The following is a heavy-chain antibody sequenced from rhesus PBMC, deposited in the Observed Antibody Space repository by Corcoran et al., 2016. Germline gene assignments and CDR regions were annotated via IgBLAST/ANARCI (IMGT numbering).Heavy chain of an antibody. D-gene: IGHD4-29*01. V-gene: IGHV1-198*02. CDR1: GFTFGSYA. Sequence: QVQLVQSGAEVKKPGASVKVSCKASGFTFGSYAINWLRQAPGQGLEWMGVIFPLVGITNYAGKFQGRVTITVETSTSTAYMELSSLRSEDTAVYYCAREAEAAVAVPDYWGQGVLVTVSS. J-gene: IGHJ4*01. CDR3: AREAEAAVAVPDY. CDR2: IFPLVGIT.